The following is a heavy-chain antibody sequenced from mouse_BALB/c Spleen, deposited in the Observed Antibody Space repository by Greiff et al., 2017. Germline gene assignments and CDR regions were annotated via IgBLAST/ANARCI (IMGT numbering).Heavy chain of an antibody. CDR3: ARGGQLGPMDY. Sequence: VQLKESGPELVKPGASVKMSCKASGYTFTSYVMHWVKQKPGQGLEWIGYINPYNDGTKYNEKFKGKATLTSDKSSSTAYMELSSLTSEDSAVYYCARGGQLGPMDYWGQGTSVTVSS. D-gene: IGHD3-2*01. CDR2: INPYNDGT. J-gene: IGHJ4*01. CDR1: GYTFTSYV. V-gene: IGHV1-14*01.